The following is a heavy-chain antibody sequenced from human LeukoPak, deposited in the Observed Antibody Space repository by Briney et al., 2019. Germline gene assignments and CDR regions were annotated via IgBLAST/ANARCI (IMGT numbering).Heavy chain of an antibody. CDR2: IYYSGST. CDR3: ARGSAYDRFDY. V-gene: IGHV4-30-4*01. Sequence: SQTLSLTCTVSGGSISSGDYYCNWIRQPPGKGLEWIGYIYYSGSTSYNPSLKSRVTISVDTSKNQFSLKLTSVTAADTAVYYCARGSAYDRFDYWGQGTLVTVS. CDR1: GGSISSGDYY. D-gene: IGHD5-12*01. J-gene: IGHJ4*02.